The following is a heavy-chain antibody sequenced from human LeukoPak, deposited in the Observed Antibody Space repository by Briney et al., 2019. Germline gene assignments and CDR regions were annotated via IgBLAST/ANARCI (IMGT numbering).Heavy chain of an antibody. CDR2: ISYDGSNK. Sequence: GRSLRLSCAASGFTFSIYGMHWVRQAPGKGLEWVAVISYDGSNKYYADSVKGRFTISRDNSKNTLYLQMNSLRAEDTAVYYCAIDRAIAVAGNHGMDVWGQGTTVTVYS. D-gene: IGHD6-19*01. J-gene: IGHJ6*02. V-gene: IGHV3-30*03. CDR1: GFTFSIYG. CDR3: AIDRAIAVAGNHGMDV.